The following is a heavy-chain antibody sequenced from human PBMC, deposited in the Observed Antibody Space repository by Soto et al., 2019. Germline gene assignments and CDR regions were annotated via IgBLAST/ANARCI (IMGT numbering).Heavy chain of an antibody. V-gene: IGHV1-69*18. CDR3: ARDGEAYSSRVTCYVGPFGYYYYGMDV. J-gene: IGHJ6*02. CDR1: GGSVSSYG. CDR2: LIPISGKT. D-gene: IGHD2-2*01. Sequence: QVQLVQSGTEVKKPGSSVKVSCKASGGSVSSYGISWVRQAPGQGLEWVGTLIPISGKTDYAQKFQGRVTITADESTNTVYMEVRSLRSEDTAVYYCARDGEAYSSRVTCYVGPFGYYYYGMDVWGQGTTVSISS.